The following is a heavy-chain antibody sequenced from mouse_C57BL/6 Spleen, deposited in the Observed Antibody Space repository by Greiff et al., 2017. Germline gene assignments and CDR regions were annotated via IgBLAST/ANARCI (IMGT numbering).Heavy chain of an antibody. Sequence: QVQLQQPGTELVKPGASVKLSCKASGYTFTSYWMNWVKQRPGQGLEWIGDINPSNGSTNYNEKFKSKATLTVDKSSSTAYMQLSSLTSEDSAVYYGARENYCGSSGAYWGQGTLVTVSA. D-gene: IGHD1-1*01. J-gene: IGHJ3*01. V-gene: IGHV1-53*01. CDR1: GYTFTSYW. CDR2: INPSNGST. CDR3: ARENYCGSSGAY.